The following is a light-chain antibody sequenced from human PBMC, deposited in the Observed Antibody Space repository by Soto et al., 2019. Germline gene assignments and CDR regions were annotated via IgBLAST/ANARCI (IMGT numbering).Light chain of an antibody. CDR2: AAS. Sequence: EIVLTPSPGTLSLSPGERATLSCRASQSVSSRSLAWFQQKPGQAPRLLIYAASSRATGIPDRFSGSGFGTDFTLTISRLEPEDFAVYYCQQYGSSPWTFGQGTKVEIK. CDR1: QSVSSRS. CDR3: QQYGSSPWT. V-gene: IGKV3-20*01. J-gene: IGKJ1*01.